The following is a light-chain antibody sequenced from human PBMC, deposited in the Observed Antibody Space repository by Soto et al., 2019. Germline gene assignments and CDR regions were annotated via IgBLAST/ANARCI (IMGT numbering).Light chain of an antibody. CDR1: QDIRGA. V-gene: IGKV1-13*02. CDR2: DVS. Sequence: AIQVTQSPSSLSASVGDRVTITCRASQDIRGALAWYQQKPGKDPNLLIYDVSTLESGVPSRFSGSGSGTEFTLTISSLQPEDFGTFYCQQFNSYPITFGHGTRLEIK. CDR3: QQFNSYPIT. J-gene: IGKJ5*01.